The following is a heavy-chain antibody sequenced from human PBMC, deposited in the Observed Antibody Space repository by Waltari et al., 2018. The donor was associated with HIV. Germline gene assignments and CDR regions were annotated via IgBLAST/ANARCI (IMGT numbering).Heavy chain of an antibody. Sequence: QEQLVQSGAEVKKPGASVKVSCKASRYTFTSHDIHWVRQAPGQGLEWVGCLNPDSGNTGYAQNFQVRVNMTRTTSINTAYLELYSLTSDDTAVYYCARTPYCVGGDCYARGIYFEFWGQGTLVTVSS. CDR2: LNPDSGNT. CDR3: ARTPYCVGGDCYARGIYFEF. CDR1: RYTFTSHD. D-gene: IGHD2-21*02. V-gene: IGHV1-8*01. J-gene: IGHJ4*02.